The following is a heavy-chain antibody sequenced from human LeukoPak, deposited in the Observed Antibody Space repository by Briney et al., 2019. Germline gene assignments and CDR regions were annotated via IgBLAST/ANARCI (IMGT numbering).Heavy chain of an antibody. D-gene: IGHD5-18*01. CDR2: ITESGGST. CDR1: GFTFAGYA. J-gene: IGHJ4*02. Sequence: PGGSLRLSCAASGFTFAGYAMSWVRQAPGKGLEWVSGITESGGSTYSADSVKGRFTISRDNTKNSLYLQMNGLRAEDTAVYYCARDPSRGYTYGYGDYWGQGTLVTVSS. CDR3: ARDPSRGYTYGYGDY. V-gene: IGHV3-23*01.